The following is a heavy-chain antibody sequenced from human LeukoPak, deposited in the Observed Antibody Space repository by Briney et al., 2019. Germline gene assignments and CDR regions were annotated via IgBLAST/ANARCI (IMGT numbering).Heavy chain of an antibody. Sequence: SETLSLTCTVSGGSISGYNYYWGWIRQPPGKGLEWIGSISNSGSTYYNPSLKSLAIISVDTSNNQFSRKVTSLTAATTAFYFCARHNDIGGGLGGSFDTWGQGTLVTVSS. J-gene: IGHJ5*02. V-gene: IGHV4-39*01. CDR1: GGSISGYNYY. CDR2: ISNSGST. D-gene: IGHD2-15*01. CDR3: ARHNDIGGGLGGSFDT.